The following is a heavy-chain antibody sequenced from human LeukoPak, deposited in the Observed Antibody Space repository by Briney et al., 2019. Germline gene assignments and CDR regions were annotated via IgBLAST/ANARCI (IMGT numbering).Heavy chain of an antibody. CDR2: ISASGSAT. D-gene: IGHD3-16*01. CDR1: GFIFSNYG. CDR3: ATQGGNFDY. Sequence: GGSLRLSCAASGFIFSNYGMNWVRQAPGKGLEWVAAISASGSATYYADSVKGRFTISRDNSKNTLYLQMNSLRAEDTAVYYCATQGGNFDYWGQGTLVTVSS. J-gene: IGHJ4*02. V-gene: IGHV3-23*01.